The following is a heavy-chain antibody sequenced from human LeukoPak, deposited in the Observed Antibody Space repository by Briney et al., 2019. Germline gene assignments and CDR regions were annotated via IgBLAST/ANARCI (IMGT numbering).Heavy chain of an antibody. CDR3: TSRGRCSSTSCFDP. J-gene: IGHJ5*02. D-gene: IGHD2-2*01. CDR1: GSTFSGSA. Sequence: GGSLRLSCAASGSTFSGSAMHWVRQASGKGLEWVGRIRSKANSYATAYAASVKGRFTISRDDSKNTAYLQMNSLKTEDTAVYYCTSRGRCSSTSCFDPWGQGTLVTVSS. V-gene: IGHV3-73*01. CDR2: IRSKANSYAT.